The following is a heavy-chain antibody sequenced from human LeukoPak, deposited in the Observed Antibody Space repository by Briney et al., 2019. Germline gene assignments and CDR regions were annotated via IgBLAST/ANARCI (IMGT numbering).Heavy chain of an antibody. CDR2: INYSGTT. Sequence: SETLSLTCTVSGGSISGYYWSWIRQSPGKGLEWIGYINYSGTTNYNPSLKSRVTISVDTSKNQFSLKLSSVTAADTAVYYCAREWEVPAAIRYMDVWGKGTTVTVSS. V-gene: IGHV4-59*12. CDR1: GGSISGYY. CDR3: AREWEVPAAIRYMDV. J-gene: IGHJ6*03. D-gene: IGHD2-2*02.